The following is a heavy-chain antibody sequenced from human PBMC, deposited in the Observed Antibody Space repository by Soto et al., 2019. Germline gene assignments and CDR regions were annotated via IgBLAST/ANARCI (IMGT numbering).Heavy chain of an antibody. V-gene: IGHV1-2*02. CDR2: INPNSGGT. CDR1: GYTFTGYY. CDR3: ARGYVGVVAATPDAFDI. D-gene: IGHD2-15*01. Sequence: ASVKVSCKASGYTFTGYYMQWVRQAPGQGLEWMGWINPNSGGTNYAQKFQGRVTMTRDTSISTAYMELSRLRSDDTAVYYCARGYVGVVAATPDAFDIWGQGTMVTVSS. J-gene: IGHJ3*02.